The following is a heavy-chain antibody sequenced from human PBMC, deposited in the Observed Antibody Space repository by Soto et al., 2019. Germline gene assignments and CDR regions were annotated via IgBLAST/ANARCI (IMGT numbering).Heavy chain of an antibody. CDR3: AKRSSSSTFDY. Sequence: EVQLLESGGGLVQPGESLRLACAASGVTFSSYAMSWVRQAPGKGLEWISVISGSDDSTYYADSVKSRFTISRDTSKNTLYVQMTSHRAEDTAVYYCAKRSSSSTFDYWGQGNLVTVSS. D-gene: IGHD6-6*01. CDR2: ISGSDDST. V-gene: IGHV3-23*01. J-gene: IGHJ4*02. CDR1: GVTFSSYA.